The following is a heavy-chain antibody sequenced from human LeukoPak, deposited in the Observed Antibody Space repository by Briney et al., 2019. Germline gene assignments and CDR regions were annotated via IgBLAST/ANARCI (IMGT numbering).Heavy chain of an antibody. V-gene: IGHV3-30-3*01. CDR3: ARENSRVIYGPNDP. Sequence: GGSLRLSCAASGFTFSSYAMHWVRQAPGKGLEWVAVISYDGSNKHYADSVKGRFTISRDNSKNTLYLQMNSLRAEDTAVYYCARENSRVIYGPNDPWGQGTLVTVSS. CDR1: GFTFSSYA. D-gene: IGHD2-21*01. J-gene: IGHJ5*02. CDR2: ISYDGSNK.